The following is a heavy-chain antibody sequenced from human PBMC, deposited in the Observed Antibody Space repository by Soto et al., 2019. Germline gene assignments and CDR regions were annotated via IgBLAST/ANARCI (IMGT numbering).Heavy chain of an antibody. CDR2: IYYSGST. CDR1: GGPISSGGYY. J-gene: IGHJ6*02. Sequence: PSETLSLTCTVSGGPISSGGYYWSWIRQHPGKGLEWIGYIYYSGSTYYNPSLKSRVTISVDTSKNQFSLKLSSVTAADTAVYYCARDMPKYYGMDVWGQGTTVTVSS. D-gene: IGHD2-2*01. V-gene: IGHV4-31*03. CDR3: ARDMPKYYGMDV.